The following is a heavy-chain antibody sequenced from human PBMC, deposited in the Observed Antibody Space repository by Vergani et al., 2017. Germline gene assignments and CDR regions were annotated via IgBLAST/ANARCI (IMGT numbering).Heavy chain of an antibody. J-gene: IGHJ4*02. CDR1: GFTFSSYG. Sequence: QVQLVESGGGVVQPGWSLRLSCAASGFTFSSYGMHWVRQAPGKGLEWVAFIRYDGSNKYYADSVKGRFTISRDNSKNTLYLQMNSLRAEDTAVYYCAKAPYDILTGYLDFDYWGQGTLVTVSS. CDR2: IRYDGSNK. V-gene: IGHV3-30*02. D-gene: IGHD3-9*01. CDR3: AKAPYDILTGYLDFDY.